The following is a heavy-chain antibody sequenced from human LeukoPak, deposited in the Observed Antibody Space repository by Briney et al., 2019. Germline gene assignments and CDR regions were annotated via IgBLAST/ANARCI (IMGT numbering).Heavy chain of an antibody. CDR3: ATAMAGNDWYFDL. CDR1: RGSISSYY. Sequence: SETLSLTCTFSRGSISSYYWSWIRQPPGKGLEWIGYISYSGTTIYNPSLNSRVAISVDTSKNHFSLKLTSVTAADTAVYYCATAMAGNDWYFDLWGRGTLVTVSS. CDR2: ISYSGTT. J-gene: IGHJ2*01. D-gene: IGHD5-18*01. V-gene: IGHV4-59*08.